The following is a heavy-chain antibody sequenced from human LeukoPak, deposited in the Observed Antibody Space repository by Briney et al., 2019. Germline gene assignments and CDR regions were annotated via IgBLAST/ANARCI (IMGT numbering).Heavy chain of an antibody. D-gene: IGHD1-26*01. CDR2: IYTSGST. Sequence: PSQTLSLTCTVSGGSISSGSYYWSWIRQPAGKGLEWIGRIYTSGSTNYNPSLKSRVTMSVDTSKNQFSLKLSSVTAADTAVYYCARGSGATVYWGQGTLVTVSS. CDR3: ARGSGATVY. V-gene: IGHV4-61*02. CDR1: GGSISSGSYY. J-gene: IGHJ4*02.